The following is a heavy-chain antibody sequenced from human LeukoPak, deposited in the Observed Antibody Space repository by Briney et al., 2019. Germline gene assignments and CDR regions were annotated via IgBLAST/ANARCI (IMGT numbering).Heavy chain of an antibody. Sequence: KTSETLSLTCAVYGGSFSGYYWSWIRQPPGKGLEWIGEINHSGSTNYNPSLKSRVTISVDTSKNQFSLKLSSVTAADTAVYYCARGREDDSSGYTFDYWGQGTLVTDSS. CDR2: INHSGST. V-gene: IGHV4-34*01. CDR3: ARGREDDSSGYTFDY. D-gene: IGHD3-22*01. CDR1: GGSFSGYY. J-gene: IGHJ4*02.